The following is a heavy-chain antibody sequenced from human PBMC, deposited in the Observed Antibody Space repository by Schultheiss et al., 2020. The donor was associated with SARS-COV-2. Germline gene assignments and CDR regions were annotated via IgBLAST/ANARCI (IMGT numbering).Heavy chain of an antibody. Sequence: SETLSLTCTVSGDSISSYYWSWIRQPPGKGLEWIGYIYYSGYPNYNPSLKSRVTMSVDTSKSQFSLQLNSVTAADTAVYYCPGAPGHSSAFDYWGQGTLVTVSS. J-gene: IGHJ4*02. CDR1: GDSISSYY. D-gene: IGHD6-19*01. V-gene: IGHV4-59*01. CDR2: IYYSGYP. CDR3: PGAPGHSSAFDY.